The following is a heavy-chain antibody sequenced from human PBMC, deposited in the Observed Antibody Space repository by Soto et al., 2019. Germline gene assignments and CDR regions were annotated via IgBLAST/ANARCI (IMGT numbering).Heavy chain of an antibody. CDR1: GGSISSGGYY. D-gene: IGHD6-13*01. J-gene: IGHJ6*02. V-gene: IGHV4-31*03. CDR3: ARDLQYSRLCYGMDV. CDR2: IYYSGST. Sequence: QVQLQESGPGLVKPSQTLSLTCTVSGGSISSGGYYWSWIRQHPGKGLEWIGYIYYSGSTYYNPSLRSRVTLSVDTSKNQFSLKLSSVTAADTAVYYCARDLQYSRLCYGMDVWGQGTTVTVSS.